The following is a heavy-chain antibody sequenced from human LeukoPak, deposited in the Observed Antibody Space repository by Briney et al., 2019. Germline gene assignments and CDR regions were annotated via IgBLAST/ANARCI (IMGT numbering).Heavy chain of an antibody. CDR1: GGTFSSYA. J-gene: IGHJ4*02. V-gene: IGHV1-69*06. CDR2: IIPIFGTA. D-gene: IGHD4-23*01. Sequence: SVKVSCKASGGTFSSYAISWVRQAPGQGLEWMGGIIPIFGTANYAQKFQGRVTITADKSTSTAYMELSSLRSKDTAVYYCARERNGGDYGGIQYYFDYWGQGTLVTVSS. CDR3: ARERNGGDYGGIQYYFDY.